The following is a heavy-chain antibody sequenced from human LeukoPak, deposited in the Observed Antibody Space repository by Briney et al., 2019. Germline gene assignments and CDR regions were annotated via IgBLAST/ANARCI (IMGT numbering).Heavy chain of an antibody. CDR1: GFTFGSFV. CDR2: ISGSGGGT. V-gene: IGHV3-23*01. D-gene: IGHD5-12*01. Sequence: GGSLRLSCAASGFTFGSFVMSWVRQAPGKGLEWVSDISGSGGGTYYADSVKGRFTISRDNSKNTLYLQMNSLRAEDTAVYYCAKAANVDIVATIPANRDFWGQGTLVTVSS. CDR3: AKAANVDIVATIPANRDF. J-gene: IGHJ4*02.